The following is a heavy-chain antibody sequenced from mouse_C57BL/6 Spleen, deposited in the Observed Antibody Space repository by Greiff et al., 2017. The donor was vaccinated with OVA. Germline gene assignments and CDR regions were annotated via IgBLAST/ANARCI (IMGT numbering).Heavy chain of an antibody. Sequence: QVQLQQPGAELVKPGASVKLSCQASGYTFTSYWMHWVKQRPGRGLEWIGRIDPNSGGTKYNEKFKSKATLTVDKPSSTAYMQLSSLTAEDSAVYYCARTYYSNYVGGYFDVWGTGTTVTVSS. V-gene: IGHV1-72*01. CDR2: IDPNSGGT. CDR1: GYTFTSYW. CDR3: ARTYYSNYVGGYFDV. J-gene: IGHJ1*03. D-gene: IGHD2-5*01.